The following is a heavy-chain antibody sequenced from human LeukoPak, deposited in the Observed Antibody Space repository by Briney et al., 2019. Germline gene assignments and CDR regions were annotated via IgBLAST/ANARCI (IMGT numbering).Heavy chain of an antibody. D-gene: IGHD6-13*01. CDR2: IYYNGNT. CDR3: ARLPSGYTISLGVFDY. V-gene: IGHV4-39*01. Sequence: SETLSLTCTVSGGSISSSSYYWGWIRQPPGKGLEWIGTIYYNGNTYYNPSLKSRVTISEDTSRNQFSLKLSSVTAADTAIYYCARLPSGYTISLGVFDYWGQGTLVTASS. J-gene: IGHJ4*02. CDR1: GGSISSSSYY.